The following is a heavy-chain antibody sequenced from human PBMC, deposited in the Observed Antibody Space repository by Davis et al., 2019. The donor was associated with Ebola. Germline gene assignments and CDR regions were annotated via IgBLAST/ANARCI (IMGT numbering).Heavy chain of an antibody. CDR1: GFTFNQYA. V-gene: IGHV3-23*01. D-gene: IGHD2-2*01. CDR2: ISKSGRDT. Sequence: GESLKISCAASGFTFNQYAMTWVLQAPGKGLEWVSTISKSGRDTNYAASVKGRFTISRDNSKNTLYLQMNSLRAEDAAVYYCASGGRSGQPHYYWGQGTRVTVSS. J-gene: IGHJ4*02. CDR3: ASGGRSGQPHYY.